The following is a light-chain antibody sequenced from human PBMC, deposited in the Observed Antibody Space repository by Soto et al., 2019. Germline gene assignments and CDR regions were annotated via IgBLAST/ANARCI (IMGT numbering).Light chain of an antibody. CDR1: SSDVGSYNL. Sequence: QSVLTQPASVSGSPGQSITIPCTATSSDVGSYNLVSWYQQHPGKAPQLMIYEVTNRPSGVSNRFSGSRSGNTASLTISGLQAEDEADYYCSTSSSTSTTWVFGGGTQLTVL. CDR3: STSSSTSTTWV. CDR2: EVT. V-gene: IGLV2-14*02. J-gene: IGLJ3*02.